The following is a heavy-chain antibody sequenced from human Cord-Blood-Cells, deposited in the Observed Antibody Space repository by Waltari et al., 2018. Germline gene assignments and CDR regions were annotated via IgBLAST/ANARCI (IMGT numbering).Heavy chain of an antibody. J-gene: IGHJ5*02. V-gene: IGHV4-34*01. CDR1: GGSFSGYY. Sequence: QVQLQQWGAGLLKPSETLSLTCAVYGGSFSGYYWSWTRQPPGTGLEWIGEINHSGSTNYNPSLKSRVTISVDTSKNQFSLKLSSVTAADTAVYYCARGGGSYYNWFDPWGQGTLVTVSS. CDR3: ARGGGSYYNWFDP. D-gene: IGHD1-26*01. CDR2: INHSGST.